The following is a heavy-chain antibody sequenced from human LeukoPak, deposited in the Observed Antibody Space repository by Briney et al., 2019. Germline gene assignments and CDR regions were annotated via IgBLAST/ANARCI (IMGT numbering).Heavy chain of an antibody. J-gene: IGHJ5*02. D-gene: IGHD2-2*01. Sequence: SVKLSFTAAGRTFTSYTISWCRQAPGQRPGWRGGCILIFGTADYAHKYQARVTITADESTSTAYVELSSLRAEDTAVYYCARDAQPYSTTSQGSWFDPWGQGTLVTVSS. CDR2: CILIFGTA. V-gene: IGHV1-69*13. CDR1: GRTFTSYT. CDR3: ARDAQPYSTTSQGSWFDP.